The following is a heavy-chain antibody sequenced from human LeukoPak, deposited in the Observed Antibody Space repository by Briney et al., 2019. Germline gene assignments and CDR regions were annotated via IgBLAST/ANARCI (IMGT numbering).Heavy chain of an antibody. CDR2: INSDGSST. CDR1: GFTFSSYW. Sequence: PGGSLRLSCAASGFTFSSYWMHWVRQAPGKGLVWVSRINSDGSSTSYADSVKGRFTISRDNAKNTLYLQVNSLRAEDTAVYYCSAGSYRFDYWGQGTLVTVSS. D-gene: IGHD1-26*01. J-gene: IGHJ4*02. V-gene: IGHV3-74*01. CDR3: SAGSYRFDY.